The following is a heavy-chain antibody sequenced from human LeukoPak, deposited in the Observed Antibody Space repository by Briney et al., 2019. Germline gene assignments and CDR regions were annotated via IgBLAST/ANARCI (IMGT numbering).Heavy chain of an antibody. Sequence: PGGPLRLSCVASGFSLTTYGMLWVRQAPGKGLQWVAFMRSDGTSKYYGDSVEGRFTISRDNSKSTLYLLINSLSAEDTGIYYCAKDRPIKGGFDPWGQGTPVTVSS. V-gene: IGHV3-30*02. J-gene: IGHJ5*02. D-gene: IGHD3-16*01. CDR3: AKDRPIKGGFDP. CDR2: MRSDGTSK. CDR1: GFSLTTYG.